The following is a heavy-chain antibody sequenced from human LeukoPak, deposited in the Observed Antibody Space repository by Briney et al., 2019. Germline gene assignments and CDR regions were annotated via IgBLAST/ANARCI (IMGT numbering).Heavy chain of an antibody. V-gene: IGHV3-74*01. CDR3: ARSETTIDY. CDR2: MNTNGSST. CDR1: GFSFSRYW. D-gene: IGHD4-11*01. Sequence: PGGSLRLSWAASGFSFSRYWMHWVRQAPGKGLVWVSRMNTNGSSTSYAGSVKGRFTISRDNATTSLYLQMNSLRAEDTAVYYCARSETTIDYRGRETLVTVSS. J-gene: IGHJ4*02.